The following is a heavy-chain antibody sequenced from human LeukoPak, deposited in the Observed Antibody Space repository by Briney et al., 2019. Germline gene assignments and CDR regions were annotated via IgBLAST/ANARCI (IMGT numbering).Heavy chain of an antibody. CDR3: ARDSYGGNWSLGY. V-gene: IGHV1-2*02. J-gene: IGHJ4*02. CDR1: GFTFTGYY. D-gene: IGHD4-23*01. Sequence: ASVKVSCKASGFTFTGYYIHWVRQAPGRGLEWMGWVNPNSGGTNYAQMFQGRVTMTRDTSINTAYMELSGLRSGDTAVYYCARDSYGGNWSLGYWGQGTLVTVSS. CDR2: VNPNSGGT.